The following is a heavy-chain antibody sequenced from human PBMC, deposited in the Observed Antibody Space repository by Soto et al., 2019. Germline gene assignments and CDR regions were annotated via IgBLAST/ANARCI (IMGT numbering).Heavy chain of an antibody. J-gene: IGHJ4*02. V-gene: IGHV3-23*01. CDR2: ISGSGGST. CDR3: VKGEDYYDSSGYPDY. D-gene: IGHD3-22*01. CDR1: GFTFSSYA. Sequence: GGSLRLSCAASGFTFSSYAMSWVRQAPGKGLEWVSAISGSGGSTYYADSVKGRFTISRDNSKNTLYLQMNSLRAEDTAVYYCVKGEDYYDSSGYPDYWGQGTLVTVSS.